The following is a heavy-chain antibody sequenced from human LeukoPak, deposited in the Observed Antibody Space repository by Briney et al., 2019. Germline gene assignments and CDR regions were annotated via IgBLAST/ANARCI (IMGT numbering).Heavy chain of an antibody. CDR3: ARDCEPDILVVVAGPGFQH. CDR2: INPNSGGT. V-gene: IGHV1-2*02. Sequence: ASVKVSCKASGYTFTGYYMHWVRQAPGQGLEWMGWINPNSGGTNYAQKFQGRVTMTRDTSISTAYMELSRLRSDDTAVYYCARDCEPDILVVVAGPGFQHWGQGTLVTVSS. CDR1: GYTFTGYY. J-gene: IGHJ1*01. D-gene: IGHD2-15*01.